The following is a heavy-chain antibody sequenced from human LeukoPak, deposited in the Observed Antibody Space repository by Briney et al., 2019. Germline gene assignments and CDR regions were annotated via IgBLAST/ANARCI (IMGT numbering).Heavy chain of an antibody. J-gene: IGHJ4*02. CDR1: RFTFSSYA. CDR3: AKARGTVVPPFDY. D-gene: IGHD3-22*01. Sequence: GGTLRLSCAASRFTFSSYAMSWVRQAPGKGLELVSGISGSGGSTYYADSVKGRFTISRDNSKNTLYLQMNSLRAEDTAVYYCAKARGTVVPPFDYWGQGTLVTVSS. V-gene: IGHV3-23*01. CDR2: ISGSGGST.